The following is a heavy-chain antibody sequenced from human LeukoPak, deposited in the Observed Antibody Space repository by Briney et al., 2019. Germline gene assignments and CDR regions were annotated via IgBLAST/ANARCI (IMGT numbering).Heavy chain of an antibody. CDR3: ARGMNSYYYGSGSYGGGDASDY. V-gene: IGHV1-18*01. D-gene: IGHD3-10*01. CDR2: ISAYNGNT. J-gene: IGHJ4*02. CDR1: GYTFTSYG. Sequence: ASVKVSCKAFGYTFTSYGISWVRQAPGQGLEWMGWISAYNGNTDYAQKLQGRVTLTTDTSTSTAYMELRSLRSDDTAVYYCARGMNSYYYGSGSYGGGDASDYWGQGTLVTVSS.